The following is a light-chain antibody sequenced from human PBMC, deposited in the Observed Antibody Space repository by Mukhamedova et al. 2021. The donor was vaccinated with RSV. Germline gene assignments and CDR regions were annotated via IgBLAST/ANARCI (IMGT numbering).Light chain of an antibody. J-gene: IGKJ1*01. Sequence: GERGTLSCRASQSVNSNFLVWFQQKPGQAPRRLIYGASTRDTGIPDRFSGSGSGTDFTLTISRLEPEDLAVYYCQQYGSSPWTFGQ. CDR2: GAS. CDR1: QSVNSNF. V-gene: IGKV3-20*01. CDR3: QQYGSSPWT.